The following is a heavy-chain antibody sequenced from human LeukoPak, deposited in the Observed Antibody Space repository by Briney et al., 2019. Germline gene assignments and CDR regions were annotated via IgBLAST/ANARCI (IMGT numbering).Heavy chain of an antibody. CDR3: ARGGIGGGSYYYYMDV. J-gene: IGHJ6*03. D-gene: IGHD3-3*01. V-gene: IGHV1-8*03. Sequence: AAVTVSCRASGYTFTNYDINWVRQATGQGLEWMGWMNPYSGNTAYAQKFQGRVTITWNTSITTAYMELSSLRAEDTAVYYCARGGIGGGSYYYYMDVWGEGTTVTVSS. CDR1: GYTFTNYD. CDR2: MNPYSGNT.